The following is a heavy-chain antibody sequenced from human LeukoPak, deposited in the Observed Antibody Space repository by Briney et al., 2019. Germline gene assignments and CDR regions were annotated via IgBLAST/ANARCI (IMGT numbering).Heavy chain of an antibody. V-gene: IGHV3-21*01. CDR2: ISSSSSYI. CDR1: GFTFSSYS. Sequence: GSLRLSCAASGFTFSSYSMNWVRQAPGKGLEWVSSISSSSSYIYYADSVKGRFTISRDNAKNSLYLQMNSLRAEDTAVYYCARSLVVVITNTIHYYGMDVWGQGTTVTVSS. CDR3: ARSLVVVITNTIHYYGMDV. J-gene: IGHJ6*02. D-gene: IGHD3-22*01.